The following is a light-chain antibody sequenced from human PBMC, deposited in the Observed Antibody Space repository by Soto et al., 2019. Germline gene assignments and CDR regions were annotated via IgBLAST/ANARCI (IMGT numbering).Light chain of an antibody. V-gene: IGKV3-20*01. CDR2: GTS. CDR3: QQYVSSPFT. J-gene: IGKJ3*01. Sequence: EIVLTQSPGTLSLSPGESATLSCRARQSISSSFFAWYQPKPGQAPRLLIYGTSNRATGITYRFSGSWSGTDFTLTISRLEPEDFAVYYCQQYVSSPFTFGPGTKVDIK. CDR1: QSISSSF.